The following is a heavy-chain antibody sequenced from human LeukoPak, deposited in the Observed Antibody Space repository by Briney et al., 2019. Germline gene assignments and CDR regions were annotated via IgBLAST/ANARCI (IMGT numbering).Heavy chain of an antibody. Sequence: SETLSLTCTVSGGSISGGTYYWRWIRQPAGKGLEWIGRVYPSGSTNYNPSLKNRVTISIDTSKNQFSLKLSSVTAADTAVYYCARGDDYGGHRGLHWFDPWGQGTLVTVSS. J-gene: IGHJ5*02. D-gene: IGHD4-23*01. CDR1: GGSISGGTYY. V-gene: IGHV4-61*02. CDR2: VYPSGST. CDR3: ARGDDYGGHRGLHWFDP.